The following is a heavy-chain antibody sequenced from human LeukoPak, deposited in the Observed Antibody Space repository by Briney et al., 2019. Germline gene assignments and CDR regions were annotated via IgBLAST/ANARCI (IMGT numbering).Heavy chain of an antibody. CDR2: ISGSGGST. CDR3: ARNSGYGYYFDY. V-gene: IGHV3-23*01. CDR1: GFTFSSYA. Sequence: PGGSLRLSCAASGFTFSSYAMSWVRQAPGKGLEWVSAISGSGGSTYYADSVKGRSTISRDNSKNTLYLQMNSLRAEDTAVYYCARNSGYGYYFDYWGQGTLVTVSS. J-gene: IGHJ4*02. D-gene: IGHD5-12*01.